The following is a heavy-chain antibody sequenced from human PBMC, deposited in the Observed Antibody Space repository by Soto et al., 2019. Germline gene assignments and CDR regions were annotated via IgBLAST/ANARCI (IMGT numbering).Heavy chain of an antibody. CDR2: ISYDGRAQ. Sequence: QVQLVESGGGVVQPGRSLRLSCAASGFSFSNYALHWVRQAPGKGLEWVALISYDGRAQFYADSVKGRFTISRDNSKNTLFLQMNSLITEDTAVYYCTRADIVVVVSRYYGMDVWGQGTTVTVSS. J-gene: IGHJ6*02. CDR1: GFSFSNYA. V-gene: IGHV3-30*04. CDR3: TRADIVVVVSRYYGMDV. D-gene: IGHD3-22*01.